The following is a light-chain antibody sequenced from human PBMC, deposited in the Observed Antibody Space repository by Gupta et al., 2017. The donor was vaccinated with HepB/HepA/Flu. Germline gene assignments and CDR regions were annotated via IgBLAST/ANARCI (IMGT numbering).Light chain of an antibody. V-gene: IGLV1-47*01. J-gene: IGLJ3*02. Sequence: QSVLTQPPSASGTPGPRVTISCSGSSSNIGRNYVYWYRQVPGTAPKLLIYRNNQRPSGVPDRFSGSKSGTSASLAISGLRAEDEADYYCAAWDDSRSGWVFGGGTKLTVL. CDR1: SSNIGRNY. CDR3: AAWDDSRSGWV. CDR2: RNN.